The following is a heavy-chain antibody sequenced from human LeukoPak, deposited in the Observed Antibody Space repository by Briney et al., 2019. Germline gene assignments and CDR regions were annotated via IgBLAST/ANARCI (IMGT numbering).Heavy chain of an antibody. V-gene: IGHV4-34*01. CDR1: GGSFSGYY. J-gene: IGHJ5*02. D-gene: IGHD5-18*01. CDR3: ARGRASWIQLWLRRGWFDP. Sequence: SETLSLTCAVYGGSFSGYYWSWIRQPPGKGLEWIGEINHSGSTNYNPSLKSRVTISVDTSKNQFSLKLSSVTAADTAVYYCARGRASWIQLWLRRGWFDPWGQGTLVTVSS. CDR2: INHSGST.